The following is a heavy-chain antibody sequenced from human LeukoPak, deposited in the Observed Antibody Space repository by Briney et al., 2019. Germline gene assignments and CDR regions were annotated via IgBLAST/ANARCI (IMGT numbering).Heavy chain of an antibody. CDR3: ARDISSIVVVPAAPNDDY. CDR1: GGTFTSYA. D-gene: IGHD2-2*01. V-gene: IGHV1-69*13. Sequence: ASVKVSCKASGGTFTSYAISWVRQAPGQGLEWMGGIIPIFGTANYAQKFQGGVTITADESTSTAYMELSSLRSEDTAVYYCARDISSIVVVPAAPNDDYWGQGTLVTVSS. J-gene: IGHJ4*02. CDR2: IIPIFGTA.